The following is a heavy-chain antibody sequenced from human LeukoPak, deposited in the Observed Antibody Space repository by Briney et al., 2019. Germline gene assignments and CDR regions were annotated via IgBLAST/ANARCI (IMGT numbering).Heavy chain of an antibody. CDR3: TTDPPRYYGSGSLYP. V-gene: IGHV3-15*01. CDR1: GFTFRNAW. D-gene: IGHD3-10*01. J-gene: IGHJ5*02. Sequence: GGSLRLSCAASGFTFRNAWMSWVRKAPGKGLEWVARIKSKTDGGTTDYAAPVKGRFTISRDYSKNTLYLQMNSLKTEDTAVYYCTTDPPRYYGSGSLYPWGQGTLVTVSS. CDR2: IKSKTDGGTT.